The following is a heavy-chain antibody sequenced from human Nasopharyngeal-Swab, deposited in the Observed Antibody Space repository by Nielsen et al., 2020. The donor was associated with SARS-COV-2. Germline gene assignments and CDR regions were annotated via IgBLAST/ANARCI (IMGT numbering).Heavy chain of an antibody. J-gene: IGHJ6*02. CDR2: ISSSSSYI. CDR3: AREARGVVAYYYYYGMDV. D-gene: IGHD2-15*01. V-gene: IGHV3-21*01. CDR1: GFTFSSYS. Sequence: GESLKISCAASGFTFSSYSMNWVRQAPGKGLEWVSSISSSSSYIYYADSVKGRFTISRDNAKNSLYLQMNSLRAEDTAVYYCAREARGVVAYYYYYGMDVWGQGTTVTVSS.